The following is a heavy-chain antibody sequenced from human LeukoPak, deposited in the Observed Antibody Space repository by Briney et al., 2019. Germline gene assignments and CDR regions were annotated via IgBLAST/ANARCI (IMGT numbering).Heavy chain of an antibody. J-gene: IGHJ4*02. V-gene: IGHV3-23*01. CDR1: GVTFSSYA. D-gene: IGHD3-10*01. CDR2: VSGSGGGT. CDR3: AKSRGSGLFDY. Sequence: LSGGSLRLSCAASGVTFSSYAMSWVRQGPGKGLEWVSGVSGSGGGTYYAASVKGRFTNSRDNSKNTLYLQMNSLRAEDTAVYYCAKSRGSGLFDYWGQGTLVTVAS.